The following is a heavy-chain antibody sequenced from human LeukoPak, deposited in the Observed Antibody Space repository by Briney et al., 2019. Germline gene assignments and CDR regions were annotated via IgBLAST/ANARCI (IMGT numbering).Heavy chain of an antibody. J-gene: IGHJ4*02. V-gene: IGHV3-74*01. CDR3: ARRRDSGSLQHFDY. Sequence: GGSLRLSCVASGFTFSNYWMHWVRQAPGKGLVWVSRINSDGSSTSYADSVKGRFTISRDNAKNSLYLQMNSLRAEDTAVYYCARRRDSGSLQHFDYWGQGTLVTVSS. D-gene: IGHD1-26*01. CDR1: GFTFSNYW. CDR2: INSDGSST.